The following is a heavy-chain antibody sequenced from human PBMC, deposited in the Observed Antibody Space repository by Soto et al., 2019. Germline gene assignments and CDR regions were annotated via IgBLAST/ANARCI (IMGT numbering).Heavy chain of an antibody. Sequence: EVQLVQSGAEVKKPGASLKISCKGSGYSFTSYWIGWVRQMPGKGLEGMGIIYPGDSDTRYSPSFQGQVSISADKSISTAYLQWSRLKDSDTDMYYCARPGGKQGYCSGGSCYRYPNDDAFDIWGQGTMVTVSS. CDR1: GYSFTSYW. CDR3: ARPGGKQGYCSGGSCYRYPNDDAFDI. V-gene: IGHV5-51*03. J-gene: IGHJ3*02. D-gene: IGHD2-15*01. CDR2: IYPGDSDT.